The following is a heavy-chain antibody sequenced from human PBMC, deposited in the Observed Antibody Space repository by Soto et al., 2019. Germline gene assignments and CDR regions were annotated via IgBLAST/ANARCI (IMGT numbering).Heavy chain of an antibody. Sequence: GGSLRLSCAASGFTFSSYAMSWVRQAPGKGLEWVSAIGGSGGSTYYADSVKGRFTISRDNSENILYLQMNSLRAEDTAVYFCAKDHQYSSSWYDYWGQGTLVTVSS. CDR3: AKDHQYSSSWYDY. CDR1: GFTFSSYA. D-gene: IGHD6-13*01. V-gene: IGHV3-23*01. J-gene: IGHJ4*02. CDR2: IGGSGGST.